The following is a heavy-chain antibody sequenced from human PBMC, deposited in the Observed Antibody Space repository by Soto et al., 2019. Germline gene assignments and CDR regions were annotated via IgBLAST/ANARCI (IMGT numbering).Heavy chain of an antibody. J-gene: IGHJ6*02. CDR1: GGSFSGYY. V-gene: IGHV4-34*01. Sequence: PSETLSLTCAVSGGSFSGYYWSWIRQPPGKGLEWIGEINHSGSTNYNPSLKSRVTISVDTSKNQFSLKLSSVTAADTAVYYCARGTRATQYYYYFYGMDVWGQGTTVTVSS. CDR3: ARGTRATQYYYYFYGMDV. CDR2: INHSGST.